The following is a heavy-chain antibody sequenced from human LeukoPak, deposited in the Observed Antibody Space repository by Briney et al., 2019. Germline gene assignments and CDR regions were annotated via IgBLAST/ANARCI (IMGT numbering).Heavy chain of an antibody. V-gene: IGHV4-4*09. CDR2: IYTSGST. CDR1: GGSISSYY. Sequence: PSETLSLTRTVSGGSISSYYWSWIQQPPGKELEWIGYIYTSGSTNYNPSLKSRVTISVDTSKNQFSLKLSSVTAADTAVYYCARGGHYYDSSGYSGLAGDWGQGTLVTVSS. D-gene: IGHD3-22*01. J-gene: IGHJ4*02. CDR3: ARGGHYYDSSGYSGLAGD.